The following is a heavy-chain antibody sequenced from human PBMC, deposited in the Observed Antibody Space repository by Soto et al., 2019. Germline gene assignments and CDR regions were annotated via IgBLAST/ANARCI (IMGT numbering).Heavy chain of an antibody. CDR3: AKDPSWGIEARELDY. CDR2: ISGSGGST. D-gene: IGHD6-6*01. V-gene: IGHV3-23*01. Sequence: EVQLLESGGGLVQPGGSLRLSCAASGFTFSSYAMSWVRQAPGKGLEWVSAISGSGGSTYYADSVKGLFTISRDNSKNTLYLQMNSLRAEDTAVYYCAKDPSWGIEARELDYWGQGTMVTVSS. CDR1: GFTFSSYA. J-gene: IGHJ4*02.